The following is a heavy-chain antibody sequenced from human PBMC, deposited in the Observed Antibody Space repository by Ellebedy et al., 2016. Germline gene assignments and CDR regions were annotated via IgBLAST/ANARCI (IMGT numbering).Heavy chain of an antibody. Sequence: GGSLRLSCAASGFTFRSFGMHWVRQAPGKGLEWVSFVSYDGSYKYYADSVKGRFTISRDNSRNTLYLQMNSLRPEDTGVYYCAKLAPAAGGTWGIDHWGQGTLVTVSS. V-gene: IGHV3-30*18. J-gene: IGHJ4*02. CDR1: GFTFRSFG. CDR2: VSYDGSYK. D-gene: IGHD6-13*01. CDR3: AKLAPAAGGTWGIDH.